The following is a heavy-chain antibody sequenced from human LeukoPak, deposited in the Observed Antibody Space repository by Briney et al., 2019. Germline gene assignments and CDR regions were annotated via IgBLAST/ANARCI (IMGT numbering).Heavy chain of an antibody. Sequence: GGSLRLSCAASGFTLSSYAMHWVRQAPGRGLEWVAVISYDGSNKYYADFVKGRFTISRDNSKNTLYLQMNSLRAEDTAVYYCAREKWFDYWGQGTLVTVSS. CDR2: ISYDGSNK. D-gene: IGHD2-8*01. J-gene: IGHJ4*02. V-gene: IGHV3-30-3*01. CDR1: GFTLSSYA. CDR3: AREKWFDY.